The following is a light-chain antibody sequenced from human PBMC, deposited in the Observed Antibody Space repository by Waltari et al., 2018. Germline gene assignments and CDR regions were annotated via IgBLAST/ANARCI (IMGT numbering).Light chain of an antibody. J-gene: IGKJ4*01. CDR2: KAS. CDR3: QRYDDYPPT. V-gene: IGKV1-5*03. CDR1: QSISHW. Sequence: DIQMTQSPSTLSASVGDRVTITCRASQSISHWLAWYQQKPGKAPKLLLSKASSVEKEVPSRFSGSGSGTAFTLTITNLQPDDFATFYCQRYDDYPPTFGGVTKVEIK.